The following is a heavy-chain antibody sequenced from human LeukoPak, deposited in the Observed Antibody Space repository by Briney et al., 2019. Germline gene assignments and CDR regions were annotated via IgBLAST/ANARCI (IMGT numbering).Heavy chain of an antibody. CDR1: GFTFNNYA. V-gene: IGHV3-23*01. D-gene: IGHD1-1*01. CDR3: AKFAASTGAIYYYGMDV. CDR2: ISGSGGNT. J-gene: IGHJ6*02. Sequence: GGSLRLSCAASGFTFNNYAVSWVRQAPGKGLEWVSGISGSGGNTYHADSVKGRFTISRDNSKNTVYLQMNSLRAEDTAVYYCAKFAASTGAIYYYGMDVWGQGTTVTVSS.